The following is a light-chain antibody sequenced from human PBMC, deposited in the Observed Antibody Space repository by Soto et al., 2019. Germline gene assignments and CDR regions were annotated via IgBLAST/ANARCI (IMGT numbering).Light chain of an antibody. CDR1: QTISSTF. Sequence: EIVLRQSPGTLSLSPGERATLLCRASQTISSTFLAWYQQKPGQAPRLLIYGASSRATGIPDRFSGSGSGTDFTLTISRLEPEDFAVYYCQQFGSSPTFGGGTKVEIK. J-gene: IGKJ4*01. CDR2: GAS. V-gene: IGKV3-20*01. CDR3: QQFGSSPT.